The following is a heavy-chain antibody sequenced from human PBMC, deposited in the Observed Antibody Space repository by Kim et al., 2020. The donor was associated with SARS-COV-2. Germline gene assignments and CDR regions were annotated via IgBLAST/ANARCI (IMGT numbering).Heavy chain of an antibody. J-gene: IGHJ6*02. D-gene: IGHD3-10*01. Sequence: GGSLRLSCAASGFTFSSYAMSWVRQAPGKGLEWVSAISGSGGSTYYADSVKGRFTISRDNSKNTLYLQMNSLRAEDTAVYYCAKQVTMVRGVIDYYYYGMDVWGQGTTVTGSS. V-gene: IGHV3-23*01. CDR1: GFTFSSYA. CDR2: ISGSGGST. CDR3: AKQVTMVRGVIDYYYYGMDV.